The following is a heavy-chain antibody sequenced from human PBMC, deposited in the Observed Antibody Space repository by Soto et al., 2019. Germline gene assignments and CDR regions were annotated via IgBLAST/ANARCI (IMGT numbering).Heavy chain of an antibody. V-gene: IGHV1-69*04. J-gene: IGHJ3*02. Sequence: GASVKVSCKASGGTFSSYTFNWVRQAPGQGLEWMGRIIPILGITNYSQNFQGRVTITADKSTTTGYMELSSLTSEDTAVYYCARDIAFDIWGQGTMVTVSS. CDR2: IIPILGIT. CDR1: GGTFSSYT. CDR3: ARDIAFDI.